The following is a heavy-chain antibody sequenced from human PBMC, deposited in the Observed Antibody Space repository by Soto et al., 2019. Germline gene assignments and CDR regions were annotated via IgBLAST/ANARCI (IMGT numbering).Heavy chain of an antibody. Sequence: SVKVSCKASGGTFSSYAISWVRQAPGQGLEWMGGIIPIFGTANYAQKFQGRVTITADESTSTAYMELSSLRSEDTAVYYCAREMGYYDSSGYSCWGQGTLVTVSS. D-gene: IGHD3-22*01. J-gene: IGHJ4*02. CDR2: IIPIFGTA. CDR3: AREMGYYDSSGYSC. V-gene: IGHV1-69*13. CDR1: GGTFSSYA.